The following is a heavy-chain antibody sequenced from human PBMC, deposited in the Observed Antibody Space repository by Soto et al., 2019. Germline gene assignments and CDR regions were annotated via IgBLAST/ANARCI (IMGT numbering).Heavy chain of an antibody. J-gene: IGHJ6*02. D-gene: IGHD6-13*01. Sequence: PGVSLRLSCAASGFTFSGSSMHWVRQASGKGLEWVGRIRGKTDTYATAYAAPVRGRFTISRDDSKNTAYLQMNSLKTEDTAVYFCTKRIGAYAMDVWGQGTTVTVSS. CDR2: IRGKTDTYAT. V-gene: IGHV3-73*01. CDR3: TKRIGAYAMDV. CDR1: GFTFSGSS.